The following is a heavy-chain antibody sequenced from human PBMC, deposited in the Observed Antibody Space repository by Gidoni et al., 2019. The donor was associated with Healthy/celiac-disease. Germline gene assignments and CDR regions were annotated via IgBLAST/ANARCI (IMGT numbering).Heavy chain of an antibody. CDR2: ISSSSSYI. D-gene: IGHD3-10*01. CDR3: AGSITMVRGVIIKCQGGIDY. CDR1: RIYG. V-gene: IGHV3-21*01. Sequence: RIYGMNWVRQAPGKGLEWVSSISSSSSYIYYADSVKGRFTISRDNAKNSLYLQMHSLRAEDTAVYYCAGSITMVRGVIIKCQGGIDYWGQGTLVTVSS. J-gene: IGHJ4*02.